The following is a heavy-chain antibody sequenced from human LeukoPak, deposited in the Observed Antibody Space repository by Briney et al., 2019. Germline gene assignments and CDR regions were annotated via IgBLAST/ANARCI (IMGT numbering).Heavy chain of an antibody. CDR1: GVSLTTSF. CDR3: ARLDCVLEGCYNH. V-gene: IGHV4-59*04. Sequence: SETLSLTCPVSGVSLTTSFWNWIRQSPGKGLESIGYVSSHGTTNYTPALRSRLIMSVDTGKNEISLILTSVTAAHTALYYCARLDCVLEGCYNHWGRGTLVTVSS. CDR2: VSSHGTT. D-gene: IGHD2-15*01. J-gene: IGHJ4*02.